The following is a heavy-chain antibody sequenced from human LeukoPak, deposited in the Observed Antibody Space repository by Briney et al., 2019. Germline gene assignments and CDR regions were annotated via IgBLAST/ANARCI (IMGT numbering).Heavy chain of an antibody. CDR1: GFTFSSYW. CDR2: IKQDGSEK. CDR3: ARALGYCSSTSCYISAYFDY. V-gene: IGHV3-7*04. D-gene: IGHD2-2*02. J-gene: IGHJ4*02. Sequence: GGSLRLSCAASGFTFSSYWMSWVRQAPGKGLEWVANIKQDGSEKYYVDSVKGRFTISRDNAKNSLYLQMNSLRAEDTAVYYCARALGYCSSTSCYISAYFDYWGQGTLSPSPQ.